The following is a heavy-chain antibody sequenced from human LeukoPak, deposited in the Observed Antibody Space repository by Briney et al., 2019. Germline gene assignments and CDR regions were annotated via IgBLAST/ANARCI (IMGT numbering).Heavy chain of an antibody. Sequence: GGSLRLSCAASGFTFSSYAMSWVRQAPGKGLEWVSAISGSGGSTYYADSVKGRFTISRDNSKNTVYLEMNSLRAEDTAVYYCVESTSGVSTPFQHWGQGTLVTVSS. J-gene: IGHJ1*01. CDR3: VESTSGVSTPFQH. V-gene: IGHV3-23*01. D-gene: IGHD3-10*01. CDR1: GFTFSSYA. CDR2: ISGSGGST.